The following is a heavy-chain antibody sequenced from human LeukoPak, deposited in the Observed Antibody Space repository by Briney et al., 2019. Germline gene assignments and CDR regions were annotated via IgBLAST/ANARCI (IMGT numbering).Heavy chain of an antibody. CDR2: IYTSGST. D-gene: IGHD5-24*01. Sequence: PSETLSLTCTASGGSISSYYWSWLRQPAGKGVEWIGRIYTSGSTNYNPSLKSRVTMSVDTSKNQFSLKLSSVTAADTAVYYCARDGRDGYNGNLDYWGQGTLVTVSS. J-gene: IGHJ4*02. CDR1: GGSISSYY. CDR3: ARDGRDGYNGNLDY. V-gene: IGHV4-4*07.